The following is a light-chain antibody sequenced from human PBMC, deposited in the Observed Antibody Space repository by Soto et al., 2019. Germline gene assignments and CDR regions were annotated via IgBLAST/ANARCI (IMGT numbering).Light chain of an antibody. J-gene: IGLJ1*01. Sequence: QSALTQPASVSGSPGQSITISCTGTSTDVGGYKYVSWYQQHPGKAPKFMIYAVTSRPSGISNRFSGSQSGNTAFLIISGLQAEDEADYYCLSYTSSDTYVFGTGTKLTVL. CDR3: LSYTSSDTYV. V-gene: IGLV2-14*01. CDR2: AVT. CDR1: STDVGGYKY.